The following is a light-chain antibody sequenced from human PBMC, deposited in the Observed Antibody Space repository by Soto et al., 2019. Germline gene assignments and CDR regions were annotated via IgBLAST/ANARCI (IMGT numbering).Light chain of an antibody. J-gene: IGKJ1*01. Sequence: EIVLTQSPATLSLSPGERATLSCRASQSVSSYLAWYQQKPGQAPRLLIYDASNMATGIPARFSGSRSGTDFTLTISSLEPEDFAVYYCQQRSDWPRTFGQGTKVEIK. V-gene: IGKV3-11*01. CDR1: QSVSSY. CDR2: DAS. CDR3: QQRSDWPRT.